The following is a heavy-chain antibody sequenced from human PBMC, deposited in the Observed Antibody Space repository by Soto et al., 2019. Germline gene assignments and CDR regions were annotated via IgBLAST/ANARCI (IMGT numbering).Heavy chain of an antibody. Sequence: HGQLVQSGAEVKKPGSSVKVSCKASGGTFSSYAIRWVRQAPGQGIEWRGGIIPIFGTANYAQKFQGRVTITADESMSTAYMELSSLRSEDTAVYDCARRPYDYVRWNGMDVWGQGTTVTVSS. CDR3: ARRPYDYVRWNGMDV. CDR2: IIPIFGTA. CDR1: GGTFSSYA. J-gene: IGHJ6*02. D-gene: IGHD3-16*01. V-gene: IGHV1-69*01.